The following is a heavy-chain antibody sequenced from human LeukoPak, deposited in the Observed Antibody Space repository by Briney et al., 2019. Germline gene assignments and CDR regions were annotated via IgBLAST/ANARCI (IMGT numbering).Heavy chain of an antibody. CDR2: ISSSSSTI. D-gene: IGHD3-22*01. J-gene: IGHJ3*02. CDR3: ARDGAYYYDSSGYSGGGAFDI. CDR1: GFTFSSYS. Sequence: GGSLRLSCVVSGFTFSSYSMNWVRQAPGKGLEWVSYISSSSSTIYHADSVKGRFTISRDNAKNSLYLQMNSLRGEDTAVYYCARDGAYYYDSSGYSGGGAFDIWGQGTMVTVSS. V-gene: IGHV3-48*01.